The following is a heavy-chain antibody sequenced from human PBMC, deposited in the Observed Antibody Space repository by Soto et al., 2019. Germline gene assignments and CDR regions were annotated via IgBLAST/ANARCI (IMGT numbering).Heavy chain of an antibody. CDR3: IGSFPF. V-gene: IGHV3-49*03. D-gene: IGHD3-10*01. J-gene: IGHJ4*02. CDR1: GFPFGNFL. Sequence: GGSLRLSCTASGFPFGNFLMSWFRQAPGKGMEWVGFIRSQPYGGTAEYAESVRGRFTISRDDSKGIAYLQMNSLQTEDSGVYYCIGSFPFWGQGTLVTVSS. CDR2: IRSQPYGGTA.